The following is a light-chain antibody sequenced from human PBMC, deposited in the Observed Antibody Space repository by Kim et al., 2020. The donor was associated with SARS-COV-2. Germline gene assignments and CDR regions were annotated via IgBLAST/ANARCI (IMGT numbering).Light chain of an antibody. CDR1: SLREYY. CDR3: SSRDGSDDRLLYV. V-gene: IGLV3-19*01. J-gene: IGLJ1*01. Sequence: SSELTQDPAVSVALGQTVRITCQGDSLREYYASWYQQKPGQAPLLVFYGKDTRPSGIPDRFSGSSSGSTASLTITGAQAEDEADYYCSSRDGSDDRLLYVFGPGTKVTVL. CDR2: GKD.